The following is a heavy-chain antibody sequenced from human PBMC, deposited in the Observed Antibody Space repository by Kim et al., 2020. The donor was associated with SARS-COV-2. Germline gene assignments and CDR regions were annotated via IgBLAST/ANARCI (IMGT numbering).Heavy chain of an antibody. D-gene: IGHD2-8*01. Sequence: GESLKISCKGSGYSFTSYWISWVRQMPGKVLEWMGRIDPSDSYTNYSPSFQGHVTISADKSISTAYLQWSSLKASDTAMYYCARILCTYCTNGVWEFDYWGQGTLVTVSS. CDR3: ARILCTYCTNGVWEFDY. CDR2: IDPSDSYT. V-gene: IGHV5-10-1*01. CDR1: GYSFTSYW. J-gene: IGHJ4*02.